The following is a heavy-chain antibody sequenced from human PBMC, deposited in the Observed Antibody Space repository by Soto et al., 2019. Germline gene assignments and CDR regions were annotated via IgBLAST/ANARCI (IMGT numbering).Heavy chain of an antibody. D-gene: IGHD3-22*01. CDR1: GYSISSGYY. Sequence: SETLSLTCSVSGYSISSGYYWGWIRQPPGKGLEWIGSIYHSGSTYYNPSLKSRVTISVDTSKNQFSLKLSSVTAADTAVYYCARGADTMIVVVTPSRFDYWGQGTLVTVSA. J-gene: IGHJ4*02. CDR3: ARGADTMIVVVTPSRFDY. V-gene: IGHV4-38-2*02. CDR2: IYHSGST.